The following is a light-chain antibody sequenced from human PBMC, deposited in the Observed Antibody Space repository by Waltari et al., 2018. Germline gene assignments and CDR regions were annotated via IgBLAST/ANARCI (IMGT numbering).Light chain of an antibody. CDR1: RSNIGSNY. V-gene: IGLV1-47*01. J-gene: IGLJ3*02. CDR2: RNN. CDR3: AAWDDSLSGRV. Sequence: QSVLTQPPSASGTPGQRVTISCSGSRSNIGSNYVYWYQQLQGTAPKPLIYRNNRRPSGVPDRFSGSKSGTSASLAISGLRSEDEADYYCAAWDDSLSGRVFGGGTKLTVL.